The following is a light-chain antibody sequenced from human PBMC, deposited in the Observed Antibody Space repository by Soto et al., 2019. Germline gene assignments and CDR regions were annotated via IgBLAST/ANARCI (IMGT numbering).Light chain of an antibody. V-gene: IGLV1-44*01. Sequence: QLVLTQPPSASETPGQRVTITCPGGSSNIGTNGVNWYQQLPGTAPKLLIYSDNQRPSGVPDRFSASKRGTSASLAISGLQSDDEADYYCAAWDDSLNGYVFGTGTKLTVL. CDR1: SSNIGTNG. CDR2: SDN. CDR3: AAWDDSLNGYV. J-gene: IGLJ1*01.